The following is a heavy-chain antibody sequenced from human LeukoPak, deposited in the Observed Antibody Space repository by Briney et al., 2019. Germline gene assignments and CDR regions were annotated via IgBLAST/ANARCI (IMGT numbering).Heavy chain of an antibody. Sequence: ASVKVSCKASGYTFTSYDINWVRQATGQGLEWMGWMNPNSGNTGYAQKFQGRVTITRSTSISTAYMELSSLRSEDTAVYYCARGRVRARRGCSSTSCHPYYFDYWGQGTLVTVSS. CDR2: MNPNSGNT. J-gene: IGHJ4*02. D-gene: IGHD2-2*01. CDR3: ARGRVRARRGCSSTSCHPYYFDY. CDR1: GYTFTSYD. V-gene: IGHV1-8*03.